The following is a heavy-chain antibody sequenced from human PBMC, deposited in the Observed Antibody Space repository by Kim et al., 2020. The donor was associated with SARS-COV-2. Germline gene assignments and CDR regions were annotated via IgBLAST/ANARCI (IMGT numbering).Heavy chain of an antibody. CDR3: ARDVSVAVADPMGGYFDY. J-gene: IGHJ4*02. Sequence: GGSLRLSCAASGFTFSSYGMHWVRQAPGKGLEWVAVISYDGSNKYYADSVKGRFTISRDNSKNTLYLQMNSLRAEDTAVYYCARDVSVAVADPMGGYFDYWGQGTLVTVSS. V-gene: IGHV3-33*05. CDR1: GFTFSSYG. D-gene: IGHD6-19*01. CDR2: ISYDGSNK.